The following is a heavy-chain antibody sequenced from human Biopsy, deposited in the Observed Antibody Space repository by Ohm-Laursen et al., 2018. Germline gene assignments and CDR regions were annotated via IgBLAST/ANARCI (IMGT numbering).Heavy chain of an antibody. CDR3: ARGSNDFGGLYFPR. V-gene: IGHV4-59*01. Sequence: ESLRLSCAASGFSFSDYYMSWIRQAPGKGLEWIGHISYTGYTSYNASLKSRVTISVDTSRNHFSLRLSSLTAADTAVYYCARGSNDFGGLYFPRWGQGTLLTVSS. CDR2: ISYTGYT. CDR1: GFSFSDYY. D-gene: IGHD4-23*01. J-gene: IGHJ4*02.